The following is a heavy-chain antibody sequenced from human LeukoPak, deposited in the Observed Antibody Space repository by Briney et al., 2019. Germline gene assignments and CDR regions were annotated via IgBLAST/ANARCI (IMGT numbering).Heavy chain of an antibody. CDR3: ARGRSPASYNWNDGPRIYFDY. Sequence: SETLSLTCTVSGGSISSYYWSWIRQPPGKGLEWIGYIYYSGSTNYNPSLKSRVTISVDTSKNQFSLKLSSVTAADTAVYYCARGRSPASYNWNDGPRIYFDYWGQGTLVTVSS. V-gene: IGHV4-59*12. CDR2: IYYSGST. CDR1: GGSISSYY. J-gene: IGHJ4*02. D-gene: IGHD1-20*01.